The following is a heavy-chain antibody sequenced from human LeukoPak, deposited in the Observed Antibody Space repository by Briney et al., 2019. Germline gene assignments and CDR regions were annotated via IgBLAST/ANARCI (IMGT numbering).Heavy chain of an antibody. CDR2: INSRSSNI. CDR1: ECTFSSYS. J-gene: IGHJ3*02. V-gene: IGHV3-48*01. CDR3: AREVGTPQAFDI. D-gene: IGHD1-26*01. Sequence: GGPLRLSSAASECTFSSYSMSWVRKAPGKGLEWVSYINSRSSNIDYADSVRGRFTISRDNAKNALELQMNSLKAEETAIYYCAREVGTPQAFDIWGQGTMVTVPS.